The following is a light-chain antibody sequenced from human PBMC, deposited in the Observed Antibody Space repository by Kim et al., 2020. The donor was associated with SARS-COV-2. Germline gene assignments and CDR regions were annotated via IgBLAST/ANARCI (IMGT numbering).Light chain of an antibody. Sequence: PGGTVTLTCASSAGAVTSAYYPSWFQQKPGQAPRSLIYNTENKHSWTPARFSGSLLGGRAALTLSGVQPEDEADYYCLLFIGGVPLFGGGTKVTVL. CDR2: NTE. CDR3: LLFIGGVPL. V-gene: IGLV7-43*01. J-gene: IGLJ2*01. CDR1: AGAVTSAYY.